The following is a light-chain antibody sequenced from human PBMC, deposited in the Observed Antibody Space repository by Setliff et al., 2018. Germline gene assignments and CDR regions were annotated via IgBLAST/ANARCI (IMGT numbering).Light chain of an antibody. CDR3: SSYAGNYHYV. CDR2: EVS. J-gene: IGLJ1*01. CDR1: SSDVGGYNF. V-gene: IGLV2-11*01. Sequence: QSAQTQPRSVSGSPGQSVTISCTGTSSDVGGYNFVSWYQQHPGKAPQLIIFEVSRRPSGVPDRFSGSKSDNTASLTVSGLQADVEADYYCSSYAGNYHYVFGTGTKVTVL.